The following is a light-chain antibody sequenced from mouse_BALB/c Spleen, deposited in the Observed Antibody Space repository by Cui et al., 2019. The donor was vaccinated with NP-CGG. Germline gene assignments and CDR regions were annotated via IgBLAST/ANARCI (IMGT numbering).Light chain of an antibody. J-gene: IGLJ1*01. V-gene: IGLV1*01. CDR2: GTN. CDR1: TGAVTTSNY. Sequence: QAVVPQESALTTSPGETVTLTCRSNTGAVTTSNYASWVQEKPDHLFTGLIGGTNNRAPGVPARFSGSLIGDKAALTITGAQTEDEAIYFCALWYSNHWVFGGGTKLTVL. CDR3: ALWYSNHWV.